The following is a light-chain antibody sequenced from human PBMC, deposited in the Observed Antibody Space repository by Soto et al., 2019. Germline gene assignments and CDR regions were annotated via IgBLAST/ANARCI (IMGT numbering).Light chain of an antibody. Sequence: QSALAQPPSASGSPGQSVTISCTGTSSDVGGYNYVSWYQHHPGKAPKLMIYEVSKRPSGVPDRFSGSKSGNTASLTVSGLQVEDGAEYFCSSYAGSPYVFGTGTKVTV. CDR2: EVS. CDR3: SSYAGSPYV. V-gene: IGLV2-8*01. J-gene: IGLJ1*01. CDR1: SSDVGGYNY.